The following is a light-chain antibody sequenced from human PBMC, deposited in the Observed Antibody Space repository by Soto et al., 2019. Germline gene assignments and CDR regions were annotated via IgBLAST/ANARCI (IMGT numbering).Light chain of an antibody. Sequence: EIVLTHSPGTLSLSPGERATCCWLASKSVSNRYLAWYQQKPGQAPRLLIYGASSRATGIPDRFSGSGSGTDFTLTISRLEPEDFAVYYCQQYDSSWTFGQGTKVDIK. J-gene: IGKJ1*01. CDR1: KSVSNRY. V-gene: IGKV3-20*01. CDR3: QQYDSSWT. CDR2: GAS.